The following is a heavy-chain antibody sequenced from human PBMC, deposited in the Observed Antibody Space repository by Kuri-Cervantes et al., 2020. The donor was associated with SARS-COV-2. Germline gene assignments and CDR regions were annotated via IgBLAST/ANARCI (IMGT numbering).Heavy chain of an antibody. J-gene: IGHJ4*02. CDR1: RGSINSHGSTTSNF. Sequence: SETLSLTCSVSRGSINSHGSTTSNFWTWIRQPPGRGLEWIGDVHSSGSTNYNPSLESRVTISTDTSKNQFSLKLSSVTAADTAVYYCAMTVHDFWSGEFDYWGQGTLVTVSS. CDR3: AMTVHDFWSGEFDY. V-gene: IGHV4-61*05. D-gene: IGHD3-3*01. CDR2: VHSSGST.